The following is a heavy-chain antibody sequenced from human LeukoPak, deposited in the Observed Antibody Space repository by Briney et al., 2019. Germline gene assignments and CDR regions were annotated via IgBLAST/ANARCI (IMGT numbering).Heavy chain of an antibody. V-gene: IGHV1-18*01. CDR3: ARAASMVRGIGTPQDWYFDL. CDR2: ISAYNGNT. J-gene: IGHJ2*01. Sequence: ASVKVSCKASGYAFTSYAISWVRQAPGQGLEWMGWISAYNGNTNYAQKLQGRVTMTTDTSTSTAYMELRSLRSDDTAVYYCARAASMVRGIGTPQDWYFDLWGRGTLVTVSS. D-gene: IGHD3-10*01. CDR1: GYAFTSYA.